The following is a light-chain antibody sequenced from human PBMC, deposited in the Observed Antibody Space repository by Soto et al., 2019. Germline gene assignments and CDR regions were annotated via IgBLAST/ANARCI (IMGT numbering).Light chain of an antibody. J-gene: IGLJ1*01. CDR2: SNN. Sequence: QSVLTQPPSASGTPVQRVTISCSGSSSNIGSNTVNWYQQLPGTAPKLLIYSNNQRPSGVPDRFSGSKSGTSASLAISGLQSEDEADYYCAAWDDSLNGPLYVFGTGTKVTVL. V-gene: IGLV1-44*01. CDR3: AAWDDSLNGPLYV. CDR1: SSNIGSNT.